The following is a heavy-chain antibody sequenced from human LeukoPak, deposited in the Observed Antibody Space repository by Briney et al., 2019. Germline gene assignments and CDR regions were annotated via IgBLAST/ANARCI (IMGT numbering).Heavy chain of an antibody. CDR2: FYYSGST. D-gene: IGHD3-9*01. V-gene: IGHV4-39*01. Sequence: PSETLSLTCTVSGGSISSSSYYWGWIRQPPGKGLEWIGRFYYSGSTNYHPSLQSRVTVPVSPSKNQFSLGLSSVTAADTAVYYCARRYDILTGHKGYFDYWGQGALVTVSS. J-gene: IGHJ4*02. CDR3: ARRYDILTGHKGYFDY. CDR1: GGSISSSSYY.